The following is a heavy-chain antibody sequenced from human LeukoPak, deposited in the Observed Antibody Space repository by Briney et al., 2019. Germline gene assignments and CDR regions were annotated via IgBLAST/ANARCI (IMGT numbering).Heavy chain of an antibody. CDR3: ASLLGYCSGGSCSPYYFDY. D-gene: IGHD2-15*01. CDR2: INPNSGGT. Sequence: ASVKVSCKASGYTFTGYYMHWVRQAPGQGLEWMGWINPNSGGTNYAQKFQGRVTMTRDTSISTAYMELSRLRSDDTAVYYCASLLGYCSGGSCSPYYFDYLRQGTLVTVSS. V-gene: IGHV1-2*02. CDR1: GYTFTGYY. J-gene: IGHJ4*02.